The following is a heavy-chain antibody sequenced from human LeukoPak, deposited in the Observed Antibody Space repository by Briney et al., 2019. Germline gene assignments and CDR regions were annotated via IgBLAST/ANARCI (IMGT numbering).Heavy chain of an antibody. Sequence: GGSLRLSCAASGFTFSSYWMSWVRQAPGKGLEWVANIKQDGSETYYVDSVKGRFTISRDNSKNTLYLQLNSLRAEDTAVYYLVSTAKLTSMANDYYYGRDVWRQDTRDSVSS. CDR2: IKQDGSET. CDR1: GFTFSSYW. J-gene: IGHJ6*02. D-gene: IGHD5-18*01. CDR3: VSTAKLTSMANDYYYGRDV. V-gene: IGHV3-7*03.